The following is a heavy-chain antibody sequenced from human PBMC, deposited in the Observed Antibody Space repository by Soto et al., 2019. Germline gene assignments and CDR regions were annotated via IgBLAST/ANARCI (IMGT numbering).Heavy chain of an antibody. CDR1: GFTFRNYG. Sequence: QVQLVESGGGVVQPGTSLRLSCAASGFTFRNYGMHWVRQAPGKGLEWVAIIRCDENNKYYADSVKGRFTISRDNSKNTLYLQMNSLRAEDTAVYYCARDSVWTFDYWGQGTLVTVSS. V-gene: IGHV3-33*01. CDR2: IRCDENNK. D-gene: IGHD2-21*01. J-gene: IGHJ4*02. CDR3: ARDSVWTFDY.